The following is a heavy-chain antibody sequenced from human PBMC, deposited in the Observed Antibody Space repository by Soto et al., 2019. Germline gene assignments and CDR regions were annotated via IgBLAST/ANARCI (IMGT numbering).Heavy chain of an antibody. CDR1: GGSISSSSYY. V-gene: IGHV4-39*01. Sequence: QLQMQESGPGLVKPSETLSLTCTVSGGSISSSSYYWGWIRQPPGRGLEWIGTMYYSGSTYYNPSLKSRVTISGDTSNNQFSLKLTSVTAADTAVYYCARSVALPGTRNSDYWGQGTLVTVSS. D-gene: IGHD6-19*01. J-gene: IGHJ4*02. CDR2: MYYSGST. CDR3: ARSVALPGTRNSDY.